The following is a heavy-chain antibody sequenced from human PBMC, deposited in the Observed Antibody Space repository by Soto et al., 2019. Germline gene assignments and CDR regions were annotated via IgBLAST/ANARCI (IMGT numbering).Heavy chain of an antibody. CDR2: IYYSGST. J-gene: IGHJ4*02. D-gene: IGHD3-9*01. V-gene: IGHV4-59*01. CDR3: ARDLSRLALRYFDW. CDR1: GGSISTYY. Sequence: QVQLQESGPGLVKPSETLSLTCTVSGGSISTYYWSWIRQPPGKGLEWIGYIYYSGSTNYNHSLKSRVTIAADTSKNQFSLKMTSVTAADTAVYYCARDLSRLALRYFDWWGQGTLGTVSS.